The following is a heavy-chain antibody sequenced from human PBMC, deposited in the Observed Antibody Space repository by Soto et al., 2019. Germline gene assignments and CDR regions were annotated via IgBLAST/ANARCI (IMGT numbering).Heavy chain of an antibody. Sequence: GGSLRLSCAASGFTFDDYAMHWVRQAPGKGLEWVSGISWNSGSIGYADSVKGRFTISRDNAKNSLYLQMNSLRAEDTALYYCAKSGSSRTGTAPPAPQPIDYWGQGTLVTVSS. D-gene: IGHD6-13*01. CDR2: ISWNSGSI. CDR1: GFTFDDYA. V-gene: IGHV3-9*01. J-gene: IGHJ4*02. CDR3: AKSGSSRTGTAPPAPQPIDY.